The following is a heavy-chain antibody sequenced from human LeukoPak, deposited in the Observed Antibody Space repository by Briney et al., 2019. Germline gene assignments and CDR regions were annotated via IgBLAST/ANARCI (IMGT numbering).Heavy chain of an antibody. CDR2: ISYDGSNK. Sequence: PGGSLRLSCAASGFTFSSYGMHWVRQAPGKGLEWVAVISYDGSNKYYADSVKGRFTISRDNSKNTLYLQMNSLRAEDTAVYYCAREFLEQQPNRGFDPWGQGTLATVSS. CDR3: AREFLEQQPNRGFDP. V-gene: IGHV3-30*03. D-gene: IGHD6-13*01. CDR1: GFTFSSYG. J-gene: IGHJ5*02.